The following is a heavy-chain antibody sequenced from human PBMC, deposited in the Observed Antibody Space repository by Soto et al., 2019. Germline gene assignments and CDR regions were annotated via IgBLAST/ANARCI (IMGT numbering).Heavy chain of an antibody. CDR2: INPSGGST. V-gene: IGHV1-46*01. CDR1: GYTFTSYY. CDR3: ARDLFRNYYDSSGYLAKLDY. D-gene: IGHD3-22*01. J-gene: IGHJ4*02. Sequence: ASVKVSCKASGYTFTSYYMHWVRQAPGQGLEWLGIINPSGGSTSYAQKFQGRVTMTRDTSTSTVYMELSSLRSEDTAVYYCARDLFRNYYDSSGYLAKLDYWGQGPLVTVSS.